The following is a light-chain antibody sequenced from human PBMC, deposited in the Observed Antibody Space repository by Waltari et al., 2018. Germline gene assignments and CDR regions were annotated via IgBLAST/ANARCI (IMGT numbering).Light chain of an antibody. CDR2: AAS. CDR1: QGVSTW. CDR3: QQAHTFPYT. Sequence: DIQMTRSPSSFSAPIADRVPITCRASQGVSTWVAWYQQIPGKAPQLLLYAASRLQSGVPSRFTGTGSGTDFTLTINSLQPEDFATYYCQQAHTFPYTFGQGTKLEIK. J-gene: IGKJ2*01. V-gene: IGKV1-12*01.